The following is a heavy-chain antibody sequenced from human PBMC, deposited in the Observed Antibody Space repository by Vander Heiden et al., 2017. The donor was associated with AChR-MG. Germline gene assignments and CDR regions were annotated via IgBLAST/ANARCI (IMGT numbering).Heavy chain of an antibody. CDR3: ARDLGDSSGYLDY. J-gene: IGHJ4*02. CDR1: GFTVSSNY. Sequence: EVQLVETGGGLIQPGGSLRLSCAASGFTVSSNYMSWVRQAPGKGLEWVSVIYSGGSTYYADSVKGRFTISRDNSKNALYLQMNSLRAEDTAVYYCARDLGDSSGYLDYWGQGTLVTVSS. CDR2: IYSGGST. D-gene: IGHD3-22*01. V-gene: IGHV3-53*02.